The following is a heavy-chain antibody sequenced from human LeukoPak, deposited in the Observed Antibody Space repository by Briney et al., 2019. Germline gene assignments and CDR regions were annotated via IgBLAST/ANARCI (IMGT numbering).Heavy chain of an antibody. CDR3: ARREYSSRSFRYYDY. J-gene: IGHJ4*02. D-gene: IGHD6-6*01. Sequence: SETLSLTCTVSGGSISSSSYYWGWIRQPPGKGLEWIGSIYYSGSTYYNPSLKSRVTISVDTSKNQFSLKLSSVTAADTAVYYCARREYSSRSFRYYDYWGQGTLVTVSS. CDR2: IYYSGST. V-gene: IGHV4-39*01. CDR1: GGSISSSSYY.